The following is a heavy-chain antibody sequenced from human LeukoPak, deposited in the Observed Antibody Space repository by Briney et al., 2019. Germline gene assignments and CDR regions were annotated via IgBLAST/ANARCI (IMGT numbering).Heavy chain of an antibody. V-gene: IGHV3-53*01. J-gene: IGHJ4*02. D-gene: IGHD5-24*01. Sequence: GGSLRLSCAVSGFTVNSNCMSWVRQAPGRGLEWVSVIYSGAKTYYTDSVKGRFTMSRDNAKNTLYLQMNSLRPEDTAVYYCTRDMATADLDYWGQGALVTVSS. CDR1: GFTVNSNC. CDR2: IYSGAKT. CDR3: TRDMATADLDY.